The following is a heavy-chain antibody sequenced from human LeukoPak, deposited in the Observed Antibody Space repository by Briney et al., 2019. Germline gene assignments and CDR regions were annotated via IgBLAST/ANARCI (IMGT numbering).Heavy chain of an antibody. CDR1: GGSISSDGYY. V-gene: IGHV4-31*03. D-gene: IGHD3-22*01. CDR3: AGASLRTKNYYDSSGYLLTTRTRERYYFDS. Sequence: PSETLSLTCTVSGGSISSDGYYWGWIRQHPGKGLEWIGSIQYIGNTYYNPSLKGRLSISMDTSKNQFSLKLSSVTAADTAVYYCAGASLRTKNYYDSSGYLLTTRTRERYYFDSWGQGTLVTVSS. J-gene: IGHJ4*02. CDR2: IQYIGNT.